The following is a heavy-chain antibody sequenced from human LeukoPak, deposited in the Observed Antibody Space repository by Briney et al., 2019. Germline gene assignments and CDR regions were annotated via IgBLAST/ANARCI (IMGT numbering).Heavy chain of an antibody. Sequence: GGSLRLSCAASGFTFSDYYMSWIRQAPGKGLEWVSFISSSGSTIYYADSVKGRFTISRDNAKNSLYLQMNSLRAEDTAVYYCANGDSGYDYGGTNGYSSSWFNWGQGTLVTVSS. CDR2: ISSSGSTI. V-gene: IGHV3-11*01. J-gene: IGHJ4*02. D-gene: IGHD6-13*01. CDR1: GFTFSDYY. CDR3: ANGDSGYDYGGTNGYSSSWFN.